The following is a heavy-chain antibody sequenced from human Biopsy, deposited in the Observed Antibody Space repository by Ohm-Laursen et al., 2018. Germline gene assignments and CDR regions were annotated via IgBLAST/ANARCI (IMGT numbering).Heavy chain of an antibody. CDR1: GFSVSSYD. Sequence: LRISCAASGFSVSSYDMNWVRQPPGKGLEWIGEINHSGSTNYNPSLKSRVTISVGTSKNQFSLKLSSVTAADTAVYYCARGRLRAAARFDYWGQGTLVTVSS. V-gene: IGHV4-34*01. J-gene: IGHJ4*02. D-gene: IGHD6-25*01. CDR3: ARGRLRAAARFDY. CDR2: INHSGST.